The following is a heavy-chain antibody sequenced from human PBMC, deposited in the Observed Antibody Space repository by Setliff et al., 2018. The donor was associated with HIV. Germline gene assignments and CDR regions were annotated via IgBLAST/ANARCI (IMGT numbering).Heavy chain of an antibody. J-gene: IGHJ4*02. Sequence: LSCLASGFQFQPYILHWVRQAPGKGLEWVAVISNDALQTYYADSVRGRFTISRDSTKNALYLKFYNPRPEDTAIYYCARARTVDFWSDSLAHWGQGTLVTVSS. CDR2: ISNDALQT. V-gene: IGHV3-30*03. CDR3: ARARTVDFWSDSLAH. CDR1: GFQFQPYI. D-gene: IGHD3-3*01.